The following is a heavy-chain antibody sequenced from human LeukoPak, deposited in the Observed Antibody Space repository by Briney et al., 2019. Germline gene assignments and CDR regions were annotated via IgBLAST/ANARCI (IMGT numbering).Heavy chain of an antibody. D-gene: IGHD2/OR15-2a*01. CDR3: ARGEDNADEYLREDY. J-gene: IGHJ4*02. V-gene: IGHV3-7*04. Sequence: QPGGSLRLSCAASGFPFSSYWMTWVRQAPGKGLEWVANIKQDGSEKYYVDSVKGRFTISRDNAKNSLYLQMNSLRAEDTAVYYYARGEDNADEYLREDYWGQGILVTVSS. CDR2: IKQDGSEK. CDR1: GFPFSSYW.